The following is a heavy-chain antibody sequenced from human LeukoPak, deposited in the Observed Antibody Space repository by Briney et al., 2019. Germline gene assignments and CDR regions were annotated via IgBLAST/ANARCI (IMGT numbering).Heavy chain of an antibody. CDR2: IKQDGSEK. Sequence: GGSLRLSCAASGFTLSDFAMNWVRQAPGKGLEWVANIKQDGSEKYYVDSVKGRFTISRDNAKNSPYLQMNSLRAEDTAVYYCARRSGYPPPWDYWGQGTLVTVSS. CDR3: ARRSGYPPPWDY. D-gene: IGHD3-3*01. J-gene: IGHJ4*02. CDR1: GFTLSDFA. V-gene: IGHV3-7*01.